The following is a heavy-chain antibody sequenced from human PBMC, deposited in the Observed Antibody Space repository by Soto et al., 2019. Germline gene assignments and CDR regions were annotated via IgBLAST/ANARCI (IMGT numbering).Heavy chain of an antibody. CDR2: TIPIFGTA. D-gene: IGHD1-26*01. V-gene: IGHV1-69*01. J-gene: IGHJ5*02. CDR1: GGTFSSYA. Sequence: VPLVQSGAEVKKPRSSVKVSCQASGGTFSSYAISWVRQAPGPGLEWMGGTIPIFGTANYAQKFQGRVTITADETTSTAYMELSSLRAEDTAVYYCAAYSGAADQGELLLLGWFDPWGQGTLVTVSS. CDR3: AAYSGAADQGELLLLGWFDP.